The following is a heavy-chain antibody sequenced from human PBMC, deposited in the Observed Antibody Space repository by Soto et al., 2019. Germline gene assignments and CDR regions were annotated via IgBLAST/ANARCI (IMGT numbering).Heavy chain of an antibody. CDR3: ARDQGTDSSGYYSAY. D-gene: IGHD3-22*01. CDR1: GGTFSSYA. J-gene: IGHJ4*02. CDR2: ISPNIGTT. V-gene: IGHV1-69*06. Sequence: SVKVSCKASGGTFSSYAISWVRQAPGQGLEWMGWISPNIGTTNYAQKFQGRVTITADTSTSTAYMELRSLRSEDTAVYYCARDQGTDSSGYYSAYWGQGTLVTVSS.